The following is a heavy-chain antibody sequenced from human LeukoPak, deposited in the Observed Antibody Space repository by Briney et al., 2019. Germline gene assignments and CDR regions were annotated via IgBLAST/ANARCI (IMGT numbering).Heavy chain of an antibody. D-gene: IGHD3-9*01. J-gene: IGHJ4*02. Sequence: GGSLRLSCAASGFSFGGYAMTWVRQAQGKGLEWVSSITYNGAATYYLDSVKARFTISRDNSRSTLYLQMDSLTAEDTALYYCAKDGLYFDGSTHIYYFDSWGQGTLVAVSS. V-gene: IGHV3-23*01. CDR1: GFSFGGYA. CDR3: AKDGLYFDGSTHIYYFDS. CDR2: ITYNGAAT.